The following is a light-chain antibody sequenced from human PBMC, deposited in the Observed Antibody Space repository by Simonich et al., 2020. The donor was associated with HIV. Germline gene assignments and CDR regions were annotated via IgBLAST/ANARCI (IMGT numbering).Light chain of an antibody. CDR1: SSDIGTYNY. J-gene: IGLJ2*01. CDR2: AVR. V-gene: IGLV2-14*01. CDR3: SSYTSSSTWI. Sequence: QSALTQPASVSGSPGQSITISCTATSSDIGTYNYVSWYQQHPGKAPKLMIYAVRKRPSGFSNRFAGSKSGNPDSLTISGLRAEDEADYYCSSYTSSSTWIFGGGTKLTVL.